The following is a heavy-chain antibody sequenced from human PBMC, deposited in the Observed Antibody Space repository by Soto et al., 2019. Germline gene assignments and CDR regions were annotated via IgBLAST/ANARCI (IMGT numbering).Heavy chain of an antibody. CDR2: MYKTGST. D-gene: IGHD2-21*02. J-gene: IGHJ6*02. V-gene: IGHV4-59*01. CDR3: ARDLWGYCGTDCYPLDV. Sequence: SDTLYPTYSCYGRSISGYYWSWLRQPPGKGLEWIGYMYKTGSTVYNPSFKSRVTISVDTSKNQFSLKLNSVTAADTAVYYCARDLWGYCGTDCYPLDVWGQGTTVTVS. CDR1: GRSISGYY.